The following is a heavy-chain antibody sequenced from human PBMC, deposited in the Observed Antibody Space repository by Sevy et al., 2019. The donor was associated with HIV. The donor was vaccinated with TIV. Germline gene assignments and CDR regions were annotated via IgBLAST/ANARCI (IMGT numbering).Heavy chain of an antibody. CDR3: ARPSCSGSWEAFDI. Sequence: GGYLRLSCAASGFTFSTYTMNWVRQAPGKGLEWVSSISSSSNYIYYADSVKGRFTISRDNAKNSLYLQMNSLRAEDTAVYYCARPSCSGSWEAFDIWGQGTMVTVSS. J-gene: IGHJ3*02. CDR1: GFTFSTYT. D-gene: IGHD3-10*02. CDR2: ISSSSNYI. V-gene: IGHV3-21*01.